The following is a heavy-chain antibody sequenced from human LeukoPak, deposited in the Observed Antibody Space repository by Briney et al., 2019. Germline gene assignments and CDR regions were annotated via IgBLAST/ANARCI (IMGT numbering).Heavy chain of an antibody. CDR3: AKVMWIRGQWPIDY. CDR1: GFTFSSYA. Sequence: PGGSLRLSCAASGFTFSSYAMTWVRQAPGKGLEWVSASGGSTYYADSVKGRFTISRDNSKNTLYLQVNSLRAEDTAVYYCAKVMWIRGQWPIDYWGQGTLVSVSS. V-gene: IGHV3-23*01. D-gene: IGHD3-10*01. CDR2: SGGST. J-gene: IGHJ4*02.